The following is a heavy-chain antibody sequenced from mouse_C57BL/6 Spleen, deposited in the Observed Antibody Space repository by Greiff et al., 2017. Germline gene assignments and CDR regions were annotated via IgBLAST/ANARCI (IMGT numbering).Heavy chain of an antibody. J-gene: IGHJ2*01. D-gene: IGHD1-1*01. CDR2: INPNNGGT. V-gene: IGHV1-26*01. CDR3: ATYYYGSRHVDY. CDR1: GYTFTDYY. Sequence: EVQLQQSGPELVKPGASVKISCKASGYTFTDYYMNWVKQSHGQSLEWIGDINPNNGGTSYNQKFKGKATLTVDKSSSTAYMELRSLTSEDSAVYYCATYYYGSRHVDYWGQGTTLTVSS.